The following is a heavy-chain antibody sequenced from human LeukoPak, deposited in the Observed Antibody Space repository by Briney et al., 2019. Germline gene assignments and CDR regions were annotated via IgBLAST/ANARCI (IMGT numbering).Heavy chain of an antibody. D-gene: IGHD2-2*01. CDR3: AKVSEIVVVPAAFFDY. J-gene: IGHJ4*02. CDR2: ISGSGGST. Sequence: GGSLRLSCAASGFTFSSYAMSWVRQAPGKGLEWVSAISGSGGSTYYADSVKGRLTISRDNSKNTLYLQMNSLRAEDTAVYYCAKVSEIVVVPAAFFDYWGQGTLVTVSS. CDR1: GFTFSSYA. V-gene: IGHV3-23*01.